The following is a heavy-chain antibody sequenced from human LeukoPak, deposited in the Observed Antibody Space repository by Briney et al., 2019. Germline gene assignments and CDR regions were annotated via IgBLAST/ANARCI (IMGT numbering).Heavy chain of an antibody. Sequence: PSETLSLTCTVSGGSISSHYWSWLRQSAVKGLEWIGRIYNSGSTNYNPSLKSRVTMSVDTSKNQFSLKVSSVTAADTAVYYCATSIAAAGWLEGVFDIWGQGTMVTVSS. CDR2: IYNSGST. CDR3: ATSIAAAGWLEGVFDI. V-gene: IGHV4-4*07. D-gene: IGHD6-13*01. CDR1: GGSISSHY. J-gene: IGHJ3*02.